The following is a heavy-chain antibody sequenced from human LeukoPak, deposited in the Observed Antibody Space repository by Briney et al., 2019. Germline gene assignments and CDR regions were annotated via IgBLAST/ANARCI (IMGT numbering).Heavy chain of an antibody. CDR2: ISSNGGST. J-gene: IGHJ4*02. Sequence: PGGSLRLSCAASGFTFSSYAMHWVRQAPGKGLEYVSAISSNGGSTYYANSVKGRFTISRDNSKNTLYLQMGSLRAEDMAVYYCARDQVDEYSSSVLDYWGQGTLVTVSS. CDR3: ARDQVDEYSSSVLDY. CDR1: GFTFSSYA. D-gene: IGHD6-6*01. V-gene: IGHV3-64*01.